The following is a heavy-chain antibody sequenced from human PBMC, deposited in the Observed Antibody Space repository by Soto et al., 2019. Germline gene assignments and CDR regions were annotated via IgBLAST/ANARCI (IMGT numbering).Heavy chain of an antibody. Sequence: ASVKVSCKASGYTFTNSDINWVRQAPGQGLEWMGWMNPDSGHAAYAQKFQGRVTLTTSTSTSTVYMEMRSLGSEDTAVYYCARTPHCSGGICYYGLDNWGQGTLVPVYS. V-gene: IGHV1-8*01. J-gene: IGHJ4*02. D-gene: IGHD2-15*01. CDR2: MNPDSGHA. CDR1: GYTFTNSD. CDR3: ARTPHCSGGICYYGLDN.